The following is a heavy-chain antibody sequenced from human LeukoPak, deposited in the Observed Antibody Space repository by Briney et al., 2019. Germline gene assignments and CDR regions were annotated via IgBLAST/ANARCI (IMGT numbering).Heavy chain of an antibody. V-gene: IGHV4-59*08. CDR1: GGSITSYY. CDR3: ASSYFYDGNRYFDY. D-gene: IGHD3-22*01. J-gene: IGHJ4*02. CDR2: IYYTGST. Sequence: PSETLSLTCNVSGGSITSYYWNWIRQPPGKGLEWIGYIYYTGSTNSNPSLKSRLTISLDTSTKQFSLKLSSVTAADTAIYYCASSYFYDGNRYFDYWGQGALVTVSS.